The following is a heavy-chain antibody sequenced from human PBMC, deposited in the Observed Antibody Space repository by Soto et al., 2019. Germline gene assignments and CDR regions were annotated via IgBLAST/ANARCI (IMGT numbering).Heavy chain of an antibody. CDR3: AKQRADYGSGADTFYFDS. D-gene: IGHD3-10*01. CDR1: GVTFSNYA. CDR2: LSGSGGTT. Sequence: PGGSLRLSCTDSGVTFSNYAMNWVRQAPGKGLEWVSSLSGSGGTTYYADSVKGRFIISRDNSKNTLYLLMNSLRAEDTALYYCAKQRADYGSGADTFYFDSWGQGALVTVSS. V-gene: IGHV3-23*01. J-gene: IGHJ4*02.